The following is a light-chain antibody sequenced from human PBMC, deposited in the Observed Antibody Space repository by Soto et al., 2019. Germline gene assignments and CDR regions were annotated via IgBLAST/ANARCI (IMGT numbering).Light chain of an antibody. Sequence: QSVLTQPPSVSGAPGQRVTISCTGSGSNIGAGYDVHWYQQLPGTAPKLLIYGNNNRPSGVPDRFSGSKSGTSASLAITGLQAVDEADYYCQSFDSSMSVVFGGGTKLTVL. CDR1: GSNIGAGYD. CDR2: GNN. V-gene: IGLV1-40*01. J-gene: IGLJ2*01. CDR3: QSFDSSMSVV.